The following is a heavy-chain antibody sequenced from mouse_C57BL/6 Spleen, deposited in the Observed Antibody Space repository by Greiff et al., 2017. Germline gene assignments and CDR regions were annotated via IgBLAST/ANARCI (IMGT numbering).Heavy chain of an antibody. CDR3: ARNYGSSFTPFDY. Sequence: QVQLQQPGAELVKPGASVKLSCKASGYTFTSYWMQWVKQRPGQGLEWIGEIDPSDSYTNYNQKLKGKATLTVDTSSSTAYMQLSSLTSEDSAVYYCARNYGSSFTPFDYWGQGTTLTVSS. J-gene: IGHJ2*01. V-gene: IGHV1-50*01. CDR2: IDPSDSYT. CDR1: GYTFTSYW. D-gene: IGHD1-1*01.